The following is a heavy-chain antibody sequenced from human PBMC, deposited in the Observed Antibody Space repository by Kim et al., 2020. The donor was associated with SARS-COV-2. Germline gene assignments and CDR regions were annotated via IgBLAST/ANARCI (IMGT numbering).Heavy chain of an antibody. CDR3: AREMTRMVRGVNWFDP. CDR1: GFTFSDYY. CDR2: ISSSSSYT. J-gene: IGHJ5*02. D-gene: IGHD3-10*01. Sequence: GGSLRLSCAASGFTFSDYYMSWIRQAPGKGLEWVSYISSSSSYTNYADSVKGRFTISRDNAKNSLYLQMNSLRAEDTAVYYCAREMTRMVRGVNWFDPWGQGTLVTVSS. V-gene: IGHV3-11*05.